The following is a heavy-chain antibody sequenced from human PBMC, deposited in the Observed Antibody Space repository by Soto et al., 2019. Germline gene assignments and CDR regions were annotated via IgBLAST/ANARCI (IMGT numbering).Heavy chain of an antibody. CDR1: GFTFSSYA. D-gene: IGHD1-7*01. CDR2: ISGSGGST. V-gene: IGHV3-23*01. J-gene: IGHJ6*03. Sequence: PGGSLRLSCAASGFTFSSYAMSWVRQAPGKGLEWVSAISGSGGSTYYADSVKGRFTISRDNSKNTLYLQMNSLRAEDTAVYYCAKGGLGDNWNYGVNYYYYYMDVWGKGTTVTVSS. CDR3: AKGGLGDNWNYGVNYYYYYMDV.